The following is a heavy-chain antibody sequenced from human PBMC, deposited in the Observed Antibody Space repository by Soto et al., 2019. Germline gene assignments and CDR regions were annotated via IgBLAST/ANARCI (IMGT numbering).Heavy chain of an antibody. CDR2: INAHSGGT. J-gene: IGHJ5*02. CDR3: AKDLTRQLAYWLDP. Sequence: ASVKVSCKASGFSFTGYYIHWLRQAPGQGLEWMGWINAHSGGTEYAQRFQGRVTLTRDTSIATAYLTLTSLTSDDTALYYCAKDLTRQLAYWLDPWGQGTLVTVSS. CDR1: GFSFTGYY. D-gene: IGHD6-6*01. V-gene: IGHV1-2*02.